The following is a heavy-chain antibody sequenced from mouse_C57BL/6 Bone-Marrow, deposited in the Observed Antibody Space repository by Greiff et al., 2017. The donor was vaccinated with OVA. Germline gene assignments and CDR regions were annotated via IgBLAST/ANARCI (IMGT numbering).Heavy chain of an antibody. J-gene: IGHJ3*01. CDR3: VSRGLPS. CDR2: IRSKSNNYAT. V-gene: IGHV10-1*01. Sequence: EVKVVESGGGLVQPKGSLKLSCAASGFSFNTYAMNWVRQAPGKGLEWVARIRSKSNNYATYYADSVKDRFTISRDDSESMLYLQMNNLKTEDTAMYYCVSRGLPSWGQGTLVTVSA. D-gene: IGHD2-2*01. CDR1: GFSFNTYA.